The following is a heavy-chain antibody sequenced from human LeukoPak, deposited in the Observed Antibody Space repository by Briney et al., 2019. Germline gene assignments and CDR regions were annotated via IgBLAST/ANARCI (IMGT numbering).Heavy chain of an antibody. CDR3: ARAPAGSGSWFDP. V-gene: IGHV3-7*04. CDR2: IKEDGSVN. Sequence: GGSLRLSCAASGFTFNIFWMSWVRQGPGEGLEWVVNIKEDGSVNYYLDPVKGRFPTSRDNDKNPLYLQMNRLRAEDTAVYYCARAPAGSGSWFDPWGQGTLVTVSS. J-gene: IGHJ5*02. D-gene: IGHD3-10*01. CDR1: GFTFNIFW.